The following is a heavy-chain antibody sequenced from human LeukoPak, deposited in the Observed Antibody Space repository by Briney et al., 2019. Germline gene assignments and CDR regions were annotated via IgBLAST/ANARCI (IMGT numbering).Heavy chain of an antibody. D-gene: IGHD6-19*01. CDR3: AKSDGAAVAVYFDY. CDR1: GFTFSNYG. J-gene: IGHJ4*02. CDR2: ISGSGDST. V-gene: IGHV3-23*01. Sequence: GGTLRLSCAASGFTFSNYGMSWVRQAPGKGLEWVSAISGSGDSTYYADSVRGRFTISRDNSKNTLYLQMSSLRADDTAVYYCAKSDGAAVAVYFDYWGQGTLVIVSS.